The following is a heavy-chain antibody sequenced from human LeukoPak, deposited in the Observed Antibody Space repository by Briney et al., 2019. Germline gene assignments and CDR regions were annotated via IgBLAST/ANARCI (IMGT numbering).Heavy chain of an antibody. CDR2: IYYSGST. CDR3: ARGWSHGITFGGVIVPTLSLRSWFDP. V-gene: IGHV4-59*01. Sequence: SETLSLTCTVSGGSISSYYWGWIRQPPGKGLEWIGYIYYSGSTNYNPSLKSRVTISVDTSKNQFSLKLSSVTAADTAVYYCARGWSHGITFGGVIVPTLSLRSWFDPWGQGTLVTVSS. J-gene: IGHJ5*02. CDR1: GGSISSYY. D-gene: IGHD3-16*02.